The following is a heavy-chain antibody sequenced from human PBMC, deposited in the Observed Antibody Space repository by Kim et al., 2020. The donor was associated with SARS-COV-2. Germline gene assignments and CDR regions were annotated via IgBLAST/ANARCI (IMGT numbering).Heavy chain of an antibody. CDR2: ISAYNGNT. CDR1: GYTFTSYG. J-gene: IGHJ4*02. CDR3: ARVTGIYYDSSAGIDY. V-gene: IGHV1-18*01. Sequence: ASVKVSCKASGYTFTSYGISWVRQAPGQGLEWMGWISAYNGNTNYAQKLQGRVTMTTDTSTSTAYMELRSLRSDDTAVYYCARVTGIYYDSSAGIDYWGQGTLVTVSS. D-gene: IGHD3-22*01.